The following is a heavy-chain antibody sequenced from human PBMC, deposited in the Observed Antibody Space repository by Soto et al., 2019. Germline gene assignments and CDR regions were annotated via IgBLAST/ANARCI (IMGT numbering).Heavy chain of an antibody. D-gene: IGHD5-12*01. CDR2: ISGDGATT. J-gene: IGHJ4*02. Sequence: GGSLRLSCAASGFTFSSYAMSWVRQAPGKGLEWVSAISGDGATTYYADSVKGRFTISRDNSKNTLYLQMNSLRAEDTAVYYCAKTRGYPYYFDYWGQGTLVTVSS. CDR1: GFTFSSYA. CDR3: AKTRGYPYYFDY. V-gene: IGHV3-23*01.